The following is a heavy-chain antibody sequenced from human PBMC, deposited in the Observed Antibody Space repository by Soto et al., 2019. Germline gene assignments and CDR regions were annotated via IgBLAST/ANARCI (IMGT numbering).Heavy chain of an antibody. D-gene: IGHD3-22*01. Sequence: EVQLLESGGGLVQPGGSLRLSCAASGFTFSSYAMSWVRQAPGKGLEWVSAISGSGGSTYYADSVKGRFTISRDNSKNTLYLQMNSLRAEDTAVYYCAKGAPGGYSDSSGYYRRYLYYFDYWGQGTLVTVSS. CDR2: ISGSGGST. J-gene: IGHJ4*02. CDR1: GFTFSSYA. CDR3: AKGAPGGYSDSSGYYRRYLYYFDY. V-gene: IGHV3-23*01.